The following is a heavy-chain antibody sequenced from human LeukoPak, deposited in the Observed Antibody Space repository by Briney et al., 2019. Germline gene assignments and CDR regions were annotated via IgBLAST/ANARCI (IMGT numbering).Heavy chain of an antibody. Sequence: GGSLRLSCAASGFTFSSYAMHWVRQAPGRGLEWVAVISYDGSNKYYADSVKGRFTFSRDNSKNTLYLQMNSLRAEDTAVYYCARDKVLRFLEWLFRYFDYWGQGTLVTVSS. CDR3: ARDKVLRFLEWLFRYFDY. CDR2: ISYDGSNK. D-gene: IGHD3-3*01. CDR1: GFTFSSYA. V-gene: IGHV3-30-3*01. J-gene: IGHJ4*02.